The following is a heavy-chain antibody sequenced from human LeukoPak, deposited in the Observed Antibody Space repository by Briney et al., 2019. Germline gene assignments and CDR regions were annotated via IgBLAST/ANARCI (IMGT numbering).Heavy chain of an antibody. V-gene: IGHV4-39*07. Sequence: PSETLSLTCTVSGGSISSVSYYWGWIRQPPGKGLEWIGIIYYSGSTYYNPSLKSRVTISVDMSKNQFSLRLNSVTAADTAVYYCAREYQNYYDSSGYLDYWGQGTLVTVS. CDR1: GGSISSVSYY. J-gene: IGHJ4*02. CDR2: IYYSGST. CDR3: AREYQNYYDSSGYLDY. D-gene: IGHD3-22*01.